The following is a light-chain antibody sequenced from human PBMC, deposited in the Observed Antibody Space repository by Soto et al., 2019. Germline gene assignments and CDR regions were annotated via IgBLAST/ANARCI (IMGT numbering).Light chain of an antibody. CDR1: QSVSSN. CDR3: QQYNNWYS. Sequence: EIEMTQFPATLSVSPGERATLSCRASQSVSSNLAWYQQKPGQPPRLLIYGVSTRATGIPTRFSGSGSGTEFTLTISSLQSEDLAVYYCQQYNNWYSFGQRTKLEIK. CDR2: GVS. J-gene: IGKJ2*03. V-gene: IGKV3-15*01.